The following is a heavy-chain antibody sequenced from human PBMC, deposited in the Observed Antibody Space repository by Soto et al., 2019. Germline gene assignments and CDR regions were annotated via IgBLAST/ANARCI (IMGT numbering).Heavy chain of an antibody. CDR2: ISGGDNSA. D-gene: IGHD2-15*01. CDR1: GCTFSSYA. J-gene: IGHJ1*01. V-gene: IGHV3-23*01. Sequence: PGGSLRLSCAASGCTFSSYAMTWVRQAPGKGLEWVSIISGGDNSAYYADSVKGRFTISRDNSKNTLYLQMNSLRAEDTAVYYCAQTPRYCSGDSCYAGYLQHWGQGTLVTVSS. CDR3: AQTPRYCSGDSCYAGYLQH.